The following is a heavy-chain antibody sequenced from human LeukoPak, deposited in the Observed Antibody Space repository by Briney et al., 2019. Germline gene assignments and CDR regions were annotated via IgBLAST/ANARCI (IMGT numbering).Heavy chain of an antibody. CDR2: ISAYNGKT. Sequence: ASVKVSCKASGYTFSSFGISWVRQAPGQGLEWMGWISAYNGKTNHAQKLQGRVTMTTDTSTNTAYMELSSLRSEDTAVYYCARVGGYGSGSYSIPYYYYYMDVWGKGTTVTVSS. CDR1: GYTFSSFG. V-gene: IGHV1-18*01. J-gene: IGHJ6*03. D-gene: IGHD3-10*01. CDR3: ARVGGYGSGSYSIPYYYYYMDV.